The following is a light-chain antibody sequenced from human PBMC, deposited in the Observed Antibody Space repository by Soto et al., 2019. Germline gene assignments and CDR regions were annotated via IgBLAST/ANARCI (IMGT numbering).Light chain of an antibody. Sequence: EIGLTQSPATLSLSPGERATLSCRASQSVSSYLAWYQQKPGQAPRLLIYDASNRATGIPARFSGSGSGTDFTLTISSLETEHFSVYDCQQRRNWPTLGQETKVEI. CDR3: QQRRNWPT. CDR2: DAS. V-gene: IGKV3-11*01. J-gene: IGKJ1*01. CDR1: QSVSSY.